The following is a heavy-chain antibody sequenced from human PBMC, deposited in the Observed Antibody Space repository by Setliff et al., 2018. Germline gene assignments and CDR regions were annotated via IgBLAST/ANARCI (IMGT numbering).Heavy chain of an antibody. J-gene: IGHJ6*02. CDR2: INPSGGST. D-gene: IGHD3-3*01. CDR3: AGTYYNFWSALDYYYYGMDV. CDR1: GYTFTSYY. Sequence: GASVKVSCKASGYTFTSYYMHWVRQAPGQGLEWMGIINPSGGSTSYAQKFQGRVTMTRDTSTNTVYMELSSLRSEDTAVYYCAGTYYNFWSALDYYYYGMDVWGQGTTVTVSS. V-gene: IGHV1-46*01.